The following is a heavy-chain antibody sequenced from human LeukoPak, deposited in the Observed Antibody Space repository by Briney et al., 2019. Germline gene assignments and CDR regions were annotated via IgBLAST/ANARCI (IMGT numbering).Heavy chain of an antibody. J-gene: IGHJ6*02. CDR3: ARDQREPWNYNYYGMDV. Sequence: GRSLRLSCAASGFTFSSYGMHWVRQAPGKGLEWVAVIWYDGSNKYYADSVKGRFTISRDNSKNTLYLQMNSLRVDDTAIYYCARDQREPWNYNYYGMDVWGQGTTVTVSS. V-gene: IGHV3-33*01. CDR2: IWYDGSNK. CDR1: GFTFSSYG. D-gene: IGHD1-26*01.